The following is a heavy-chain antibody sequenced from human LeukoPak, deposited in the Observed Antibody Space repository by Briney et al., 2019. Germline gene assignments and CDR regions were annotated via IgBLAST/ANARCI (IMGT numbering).Heavy chain of an antibody. CDR2: INHSGST. D-gene: IGHD1-26*01. J-gene: IGHJ4*02. CDR1: GGSFSGFY. Sequence: SETLSLTCAVYGGSFSGFYWTWIRQPPGKGLEWIGEINHSGSTNYNPSLKSRVTISVDTSKNQFSLKLSSVTAADTAVYYCARFRRGSSLLAPFDYWGQGTLVTVSS. V-gene: IGHV4-34*01. CDR3: ARFRRGSSLLAPFDY.